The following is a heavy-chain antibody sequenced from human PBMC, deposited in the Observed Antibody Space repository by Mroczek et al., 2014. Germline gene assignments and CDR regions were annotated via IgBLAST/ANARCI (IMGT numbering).Heavy chain of an antibody. CDR2: FDPEDGET. J-gene: IGHJ4*01. CDR3: ATGGITQANIKALWGY. CDR1: GYTLTELS. Sequence: SGAEVKKPGASVKVSCKVSGYTLTELSMHWVRQAPGKGLEWMGGFDPEDGETIYAQKFQGRVTMTEDTSTDTAYMELSSLRSEDTAVYYCATGGITQANIKALWGYWGQGTLVTVSS. V-gene: IGHV1-24*01. D-gene: IGHD3-16*01.